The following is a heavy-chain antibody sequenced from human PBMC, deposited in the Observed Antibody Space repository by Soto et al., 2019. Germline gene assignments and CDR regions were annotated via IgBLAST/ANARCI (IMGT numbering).Heavy chain of an antibody. CDR2: IYYSGST. CDR1: GGSISSYY. V-gene: IGHV4-59*01. D-gene: IGHD2-15*01. CDR3: ARDGGYFGPDY. J-gene: IGHJ4*02. Sequence: QVQLQESGPGLVKPSETLSLTCTVSGGSISSYYWSWIRQPPGTGLEWIGYIYYSGSTNYNPSLKSRVTISVDTSKNQFSLKLSSVTAADTAVDYCARDGGYFGPDYWGQGTLVTVSS.